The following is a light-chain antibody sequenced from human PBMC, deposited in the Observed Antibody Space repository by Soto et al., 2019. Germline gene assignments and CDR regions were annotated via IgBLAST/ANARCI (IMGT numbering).Light chain of an antibody. CDR3: KQYDALRVT. Sequence: EIQMTQSPFSLSASVGDRATITCQASQDIFNYLNWYQQKPGKAPKLLIYEASYLETVVPERFSGSGSGTDFTLTISSLQPEDIAIYYCKQYDALRVTFGHGTKVDIK. J-gene: IGKJ3*01. V-gene: IGKV1-33*01. CDR2: EAS. CDR1: QDIFNY.